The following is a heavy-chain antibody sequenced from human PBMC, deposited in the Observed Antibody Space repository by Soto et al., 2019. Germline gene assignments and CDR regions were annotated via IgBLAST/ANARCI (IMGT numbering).Heavy chain of an antibody. J-gene: IGHJ4*02. CDR3: ARVRSKLVVVTAPGHFDY. Sequence: SGTLALTCAVYGGSFSGYYWSWIRQPPGKGLEWIGEINHSGSTNYNPSLKSRVTISVDTSKNQFSLKLSSVTAADTAVYYCARVRSKLVVVTAPGHFDYWGQGTLVTVSS. V-gene: IGHV4-34*01. D-gene: IGHD2-21*02. CDR1: GGSFSGYY. CDR2: INHSGST.